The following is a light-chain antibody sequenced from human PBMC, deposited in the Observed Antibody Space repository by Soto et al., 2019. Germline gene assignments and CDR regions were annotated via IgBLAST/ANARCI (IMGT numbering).Light chain of an antibody. CDR3: SSYTTSGSLV. Sequence: QPVLTQPASVSGSPGQSITISCTGTSSDVGGYNYVSWYQQHPGKAPKLMIYDVSNRPSGVSNRFSGSKSGNTASLTISGLQAEDEADYYCSSYTTSGSLVFGGGTQLTVL. J-gene: IGLJ2*01. CDR1: SSDVGGYNY. CDR2: DVS. V-gene: IGLV2-14*01.